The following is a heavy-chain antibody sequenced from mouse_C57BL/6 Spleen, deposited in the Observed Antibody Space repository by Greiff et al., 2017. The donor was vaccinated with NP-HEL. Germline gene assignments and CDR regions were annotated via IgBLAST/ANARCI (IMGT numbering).Heavy chain of an antibody. CDR3: ARNGWLLYYAMDY. J-gene: IGHJ4*01. CDR2: IDPSDSYT. CDR1: GYTFTSYW. V-gene: IGHV1-50*01. D-gene: IGHD2-3*01. Sequence: QVQLQQPGAELVKPGASVKLSCKASGYTFTSYWMQWVKQRPGQGLEWIGEIDPSDSYTNYNQKFKGKATLTVDTSSSTAYMQLSSLTSEDSAVYYCARNGWLLYYAMDYWGQGTSVTVSS.